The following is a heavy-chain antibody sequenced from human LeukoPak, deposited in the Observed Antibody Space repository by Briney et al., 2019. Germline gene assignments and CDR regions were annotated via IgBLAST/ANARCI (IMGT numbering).Heavy chain of an antibody. J-gene: IGHJ1*01. D-gene: IGHD2-15*01. Sequence: PSETLSLTCTVSGGSISSYYWSWIRRPPGKGLEWIGYIYYSGSTNYNPSLKSRVTISVDTSKNQFSLKLSSVTAADTAVYYCASAEHSYCSGGSCHPGHFQHWGQGTLVTVSS. V-gene: IGHV4-59*01. CDR2: IYYSGST. CDR3: ASAEHSYCSGGSCHPGHFQH. CDR1: GGSISSYY.